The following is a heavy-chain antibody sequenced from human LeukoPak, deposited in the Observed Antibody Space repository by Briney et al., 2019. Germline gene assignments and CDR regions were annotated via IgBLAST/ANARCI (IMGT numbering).Heavy chain of an antibody. J-gene: IGHJ4*02. D-gene: IGHD5-18*01. CDR1: GFTFSSYS. V-gene: IGHV3-21*01. Sequence: GGSLRLSCAASGFTFSSYSMNWVRQAPGKGLEWVSSISSSSSYIYYADSVKGRFTISRDNAKNSLYLQMNSLRAEDTAVYYCAREVDVDTASLDYWGQGTLVTISS. CDR2: ISSSSSYI. CDR3: AREVDVDTASLDY.